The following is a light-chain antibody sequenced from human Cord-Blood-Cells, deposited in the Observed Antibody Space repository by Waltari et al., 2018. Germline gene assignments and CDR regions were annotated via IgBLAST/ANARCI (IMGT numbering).Light chain of an antibody. V-gene: IGLV2-14*01. CDR2: DVS. CDR3: SSYTSSSTWV. Sequence: QSALTQPASVSGSPGQSITISSTGTSSDVGGYNYLSWYQQHPGKAPKLMIYDVSKRPSGVSNRFSGSKSGNTASLTISGLQAEDEADYYCSSYTSSSTWVFGGGTKLTVL. CDR1: SSDVGGYNY. J-gene: IGLJ3*02.